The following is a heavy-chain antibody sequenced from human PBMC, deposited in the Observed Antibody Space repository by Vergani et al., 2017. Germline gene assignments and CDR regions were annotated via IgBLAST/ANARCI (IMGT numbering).Heavy chain of an antibody. Sequence: EVQLVQSGAEVKKPGESLRISCKGSGYSFTSYWISWVRQMPGKGLEWMGRIDPSDSYTNYSPSFQGHVTISADKSISTAYLQWSSLKASDTAMYYCARHNVLWSPGSDSSGYHNANFDYWGQGTLVTVSS. J-gene: IGHJ4*02. CDR1: GYSFTSYW. CDR3: ARHNVLWSPGSDSSGYHNANFDY. D-gene: IGHD3-22*01. CDR2: IDPSDSYT. V-gene: IGHV5-10-1*03.